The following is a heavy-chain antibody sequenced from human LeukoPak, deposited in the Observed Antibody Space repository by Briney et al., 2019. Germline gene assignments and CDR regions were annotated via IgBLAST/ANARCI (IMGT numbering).Heavy chain of an antibody. J-gene: IGHJ4*02. CDR3: ARGGYSTPSYYFDY. CDR2: MNPNSGNT. CDR1: GYTFTSYD. Sequence: ASVTVSCKASGYTFTSYDINWVRQAPGQGLEWMGWMNPNSGNTGYAQKFQGRVTMTRNTSISTAYMELSNLSSEDTAVYCCARGGYSTPSYYFDYWGQGTLVTVSS. V-gene: IGHV1-8*01. D-gene: IGHD3-22*01.